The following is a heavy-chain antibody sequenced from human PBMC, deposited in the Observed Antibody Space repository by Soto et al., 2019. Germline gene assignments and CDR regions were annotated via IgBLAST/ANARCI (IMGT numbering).Heavy chain of an antibody. CDR2: IIPIFGTA. V-gene: IGHV1-69*13. D-gene: IGHD1-7*01. CDR3: ARVGRTEAGTTQYYFDY. CDR1: GGTFSSYA. J-gene: IGHJ4*02. Sequence: GASVKVSCKASGGTFSSYAISWVRQAPGQGLEWMGGIIPIFGTANYAQKFQGRVTITADESTSTAYMELSSLRSEDTAVYYCARVGRTEAGTTQYYFDYWGQGTLVTVSS.